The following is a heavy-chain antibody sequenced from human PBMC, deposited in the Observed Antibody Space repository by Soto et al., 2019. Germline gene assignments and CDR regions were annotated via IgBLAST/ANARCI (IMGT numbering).Heavy chain of an antibody. D-gene: IGHD6-6*01. CDR3: ARVSPGSSSYFDY. Sequence: PSETLSLTCTVSGGSISSYYWSWIRQPPGKGLEWIGYIYYSGSTNYNPSLKSRVTISVDTSKNQFSLKLSSVTAADTAVYYCARVSPGSSSYFDYWGQGTLVTVSS. V-gene: IGHV4-59*01. CDR1: GGSISSYY. J-gene: IGHJ4*02. CDR2: IYYSGST.